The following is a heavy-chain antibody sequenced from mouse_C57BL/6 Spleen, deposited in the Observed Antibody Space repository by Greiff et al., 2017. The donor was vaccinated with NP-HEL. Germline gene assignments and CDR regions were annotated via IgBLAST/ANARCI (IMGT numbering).Heavy chain of an antibody. CDR1: GFTFSSYG. J-gene: IGHJ4*01. CDR2: ISSGGSYT. CDR3: ARHEDPWGDY. Sequence: DVMLVESGGDLVKPGGSLKLSCAASGFTFSSYGMSWVRQTPDKRLEWVATISSGGSYTYYPDSVKGRFTISRDNAKNTLYLQMSSLKSEDTAMYYCARHEDPWGDYWGQGTSVTVSS. V-gene: IGHV5-6*02.